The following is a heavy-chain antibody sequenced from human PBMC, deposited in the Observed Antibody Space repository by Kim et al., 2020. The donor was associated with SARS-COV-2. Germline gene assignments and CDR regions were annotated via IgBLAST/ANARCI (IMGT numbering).Heavy chain of an antibody. CDR3: VRAGHYDSSVYLRDFDY. Sequence: SVKGRFTISRDNAKNSLFLQMNSLRADDTAVYYCVRAGHYDSSVYLRDFDYWGQGTMVTVSS. V-gene: IGHV3-11*06. D-gene: IGHD3-22*01. J-gene: IGHJ4*02.